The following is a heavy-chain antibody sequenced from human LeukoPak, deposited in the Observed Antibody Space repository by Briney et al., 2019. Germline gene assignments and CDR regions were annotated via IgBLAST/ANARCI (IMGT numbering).Heavy chain of an antibody. V-gene: IGHV1-2*02. J-gene: IGHJ4*02. Sequence: ASVKVSCKASGYTFTGYYMHWVRQAPGQGLEWMGWINPNSGGTNYAQKFQGRVTMTTDTSISTAYMELSRLRSDDTAVYYCARLTPGLYDFDYWGQVTLVTVSS. D-gene: IGHD2-8*01. CDR2: INPNSGGT. CDR1: GYTFTGYY. CDR3: ARLTPGLYDFDY.